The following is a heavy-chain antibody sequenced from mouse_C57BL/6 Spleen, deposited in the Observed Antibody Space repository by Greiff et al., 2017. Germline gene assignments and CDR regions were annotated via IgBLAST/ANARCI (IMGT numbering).Heavy chain of an antibody. CDR1: GFTFSDYY. CDR3: ARALNSYAMDY. J-gene: IGHJ4*01. D-gene: IGHD1-3*01. CDR2: ISNGGGST. V-gene: IGHV5-12*01. Sequence: EVQLVESGGGLVQPGGSLKLSCAASGFTFSDYYMYWVRQTPEKRLEWVAYISNGGGSTYYPDTVKGRFTISRDNAKNTLYLQMSRLKSEDTAMYYCARALNSYAMDYWGQGTSVTVSS.